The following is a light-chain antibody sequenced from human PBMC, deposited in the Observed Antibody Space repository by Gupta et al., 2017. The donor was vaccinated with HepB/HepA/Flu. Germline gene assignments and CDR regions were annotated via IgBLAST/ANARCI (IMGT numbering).Light chain of an antibody. CDR3: QQFYSIPVT. CDR2: WAS. Sequence: DIVMTQSPDSLAVSLGGRATINCKSSRSVLCPSNNKNHLAWYQQKSGQPPKLLIYWASTRESGVPDRFSGSGSGTDFTLTISSLQAEDVAVYFCQQFYSIPVTFGGGTKVEIK. CDR1: RSVLCPSNNKNH. V-gene: IGKV4-1*01. J-gene: IGKJ4*01.